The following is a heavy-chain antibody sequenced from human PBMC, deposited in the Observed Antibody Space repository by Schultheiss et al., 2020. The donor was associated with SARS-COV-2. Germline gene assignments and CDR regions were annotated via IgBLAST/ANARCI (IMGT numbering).Heavy chain of an antibody. D-gene: IGHD2-15*01. J-gene: IGHJ6*02. CDR3: VKVGCSGGSCYSDYGLYV. CDR1: GFSFSNFG. CDR2: ISGSGGST. V-gene: IGHV3-23*01. Sequence: GGSLRLSCAASGFSFSNFGMTWVRQAPGKGLEWVSVISGSGGSTNYADSVKGRFTISRDNSKNTLYLQMNSLRAEDTAVYYCVKVGCSGGSCYSDYGLYVWGQGTTVTVSS.